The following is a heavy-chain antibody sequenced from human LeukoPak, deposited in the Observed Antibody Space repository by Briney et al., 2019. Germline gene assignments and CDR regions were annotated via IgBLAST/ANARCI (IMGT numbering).Heavy chain of an antibody. Sequence: GGSLRLSCAASGFTFDDYAMHWVRQAPGKGLEWVSGISWNSGSIGYADSVKGRFTISRDNAKNSLYLQMNSLRAEDTALYYCAKDMARGVDGSVDSWGQGTLVTVSS. J-gene: IGHJ5*02. CDR3: AKDMARGVDGSVDS. CDR1: GFTFDDYA. D-gene: IGHD3-10*01. V-gene: IGHV3-9*01. CDR2: ISWNSGSI.